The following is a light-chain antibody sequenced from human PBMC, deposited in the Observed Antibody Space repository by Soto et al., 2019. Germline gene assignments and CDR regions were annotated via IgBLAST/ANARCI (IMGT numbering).Light chain of an antibody. V-gene: IGKV3-20*01. CDR1: QSVSSSY. Sequence: EIVLTHSPGTLSLSPVHRPTLXWRASQSVSSSYLAWYQQKPGQAPRLLIYGASSRATGIPDRFGGSGSGTDSTLTISRLEPEDFAVYYCQQYSSSRRTFGQGTKVDIK. CDR3: QQYSSSRRT. CDR2: GAS. J-gene: IGKJ1*01.